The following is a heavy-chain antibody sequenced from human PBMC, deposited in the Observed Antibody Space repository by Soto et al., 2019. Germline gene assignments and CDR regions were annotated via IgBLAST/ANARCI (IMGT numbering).Heavy chain of an antibody. J-gene: IGHJ6*02. CDR3: VKDKGSTVSPSDYYYNGMDV. CDR1: GFTFSSYA. Sequence: EVQLLESGGGLVQPGGSLRLSCVASGFTFSSYAMHWVRQAPGKGLEWVSGDSYSGGGTYHADSVKGRLTISRHNSKNTLYLQMGSLRAEDTAVYYCVKDKGSTVSPSDYYYNGMDVWGQGTTVTVS. V-gene: IGHV3-23*01. D-gene: IGHD4-17*01. CDR2: DSYSGGGT.